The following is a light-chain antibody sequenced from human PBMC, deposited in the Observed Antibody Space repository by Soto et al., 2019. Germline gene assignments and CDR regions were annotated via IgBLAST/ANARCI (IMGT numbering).Light chain of an antibody. CDR3: QQYNNWPLT. J-gene: IGKJ4*01. CDR2: DAS. V-gene: IGKV3D-20*02. Sequence: EIVLTQSPGTLSLSPGERATLSCRASQTVRNNYLAWYQQKPGQAPRLLIYDASKRATGIPARFSGSGSGTDFTLSISSLEPEDFAVYYCQQYNNWPLTFGGGTKVDIK. CDR1: QTVRNNY.